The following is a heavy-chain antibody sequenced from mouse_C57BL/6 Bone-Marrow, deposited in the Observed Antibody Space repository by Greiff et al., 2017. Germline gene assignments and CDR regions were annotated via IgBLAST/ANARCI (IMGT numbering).Heavy chain of an antibody. CDR1: GFNIKDDY. CDR3: APWFAY. V-gene: IGHV14-4*01. CDR2: IDPENGDT. J-gene: IGHJ3*01. Sequence: VQLKESGAELVRPGASVKLSCTASGFNIKDDYMHWVKQRPEQGLEWIGWIDPENGDTEYASKFEGKATITADTSSNTAYLQLSSLTSEDTAVYYCAPWFAYWGQGTLVTVSA.